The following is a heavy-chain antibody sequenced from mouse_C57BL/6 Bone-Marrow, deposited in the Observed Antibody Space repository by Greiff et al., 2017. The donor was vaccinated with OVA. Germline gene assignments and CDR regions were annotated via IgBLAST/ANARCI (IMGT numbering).Heavy chain of an antibody. J-gene: IGHJ1*03. Sequence: VQLKESGPGLVKPSQSLSLTCSVTGYSITSGYYWNWIRQFPGNKLEWMGYISYDGSNNYNPSLKNRIPITRDTSKNQFFLKLNSVTTEDTATYYCARDRITTVVAHWYFDVWGTGTTVTVSS. V-gene: IGHV3-6*01. CDR2: ISYDGSN. D-gene: IGHD1-1*01. CDR1: GYSITSGYY. CDR3: ARDRITTVVAHWYFDV.